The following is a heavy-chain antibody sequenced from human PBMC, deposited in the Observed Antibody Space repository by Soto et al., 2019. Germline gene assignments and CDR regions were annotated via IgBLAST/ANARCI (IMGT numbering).Heavy chain of an antibody. D-gene: IGHD3-16*01. CDR2: IYWDDDK. J-gene: IGHJ4*02. CDR1: GFSLSTSGVG. V-gene: IGHV2-5*02. Sequence: QITLKESGPTLVKSTQTLTLTCTFSGFSLSTSGVGVGWIRQPPGRALEWLALIYWDDDKRYSPSLRSRLTITKDTSKNQVALTMTNMDPVDTATYYLVQGAGEHWGQGTLVTVSS. CDR3: VQGAGEH.